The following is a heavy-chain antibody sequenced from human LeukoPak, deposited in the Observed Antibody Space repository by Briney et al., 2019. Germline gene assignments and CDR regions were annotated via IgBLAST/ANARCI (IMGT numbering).Heavy chain of an antibody. V-gene: IGHV3-21*01. Sequence: GGSLRLSCAASGFTFSSYSMSWVRQAPGKGLEWVSSISSSSSYIYYADSVKGRFTISRDNAKNSLYLQMNSLRAEDTAVYYCARDPWEGAFDIWGQGTMVTVSS. D-gene: IGHD1-26*01. CDR2: ISSSSSYI. J-gene: IGHJ3*02. CDR1: GFTFSSYS. CDR3: ARDPWEGAFDI.